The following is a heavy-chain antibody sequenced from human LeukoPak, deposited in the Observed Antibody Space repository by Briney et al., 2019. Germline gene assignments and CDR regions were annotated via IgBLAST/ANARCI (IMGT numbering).Heavy chain of an antibody. CDR1: GYSFTSYW. D-gene: IGHD2-2*01. Sequence: GESLKISCKGSGYSFTSYWIGWVRPLPGKGLEWVGIIYPGDSDTRYSPSFQGQVTISADKSISTAYLQWSSLKASDTAMYYCARGAIVVVPAAIGSAWFDPWGQGTLVTVSS. J-gene: IGHJ5*02. CDR3: ARGAIVVVPAAIGSAWFDP. CDR2: IYPGDSDT. V-gene: IGHV5-51*01.